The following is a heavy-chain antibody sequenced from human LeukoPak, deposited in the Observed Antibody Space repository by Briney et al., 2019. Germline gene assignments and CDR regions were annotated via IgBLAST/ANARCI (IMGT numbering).Heavy chain of an antibody. Sequence: PSETLSLTRTVSGGSISSGGYYWSWIRQHPGKGLEWIGYIYYSGSTYYNPSLKSRVTISVDTSKNQFSLKLSSVTAADTAVYYCARGGVGDAFDIWGQGTMVTVSS. CDR2: IYYSGST. CDR3: ARGGVGDAFDI. D-gene: IGHD3-16*01. V-gene: IGHV4-31*03. J-gene: IGHJ3*02. CDR1: GGSISSGGYY.